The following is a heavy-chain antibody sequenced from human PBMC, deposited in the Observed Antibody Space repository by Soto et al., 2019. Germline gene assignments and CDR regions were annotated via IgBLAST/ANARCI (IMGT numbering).Heavy chain of an antibody. J-gene: IGHJ5*02. D-gene: IGHD2-15*01. CDR2: IYYSGST. V-gene: IGHV4-59*01. CDR3: ARYRMRYCSGGSCLWGFDP. CDR1: GGSISSYY. Sequence: SETLSLTYTVSGGSISSYYWSWIRQPPGKGLEWIGYIYYSGSTNYNPSLKSRVTISVDTSKNQFSLKLSSVTAADTAVYYCARYRMRYCSGGSCLWGFDPWGQGTLVTVSS.